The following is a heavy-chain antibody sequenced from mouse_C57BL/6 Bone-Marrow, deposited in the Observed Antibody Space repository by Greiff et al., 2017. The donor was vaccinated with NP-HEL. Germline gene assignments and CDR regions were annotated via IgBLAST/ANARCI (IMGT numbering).Heavy chain of an antibody. D-gene: IGHD1-2*01. Sequence: ESGPGLVKPSQSLSLTCSVTGYSITSGYYWNWIRQFPGNKLEWMGYISYDGSNNYNPSLKNRISITRDTSKNQFFLKLNSVTTEDTATYYCARGITTADYWGQGTTLTVSS. V-gene: IGHV3-6*01. CDR3: ARGITTADY. CDR1: GYSITSGYY. CDR2: ISYDGSN. J-gene: IGHJ2*01.